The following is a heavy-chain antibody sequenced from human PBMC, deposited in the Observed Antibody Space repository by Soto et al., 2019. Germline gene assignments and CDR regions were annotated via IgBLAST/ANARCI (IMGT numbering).Heavy chain of an antibody. CDR2: IATYNNNR. Sequence: GPEVKKPGASVSVSCKTSGDTFTNFGLSWVRQAPGQGLEWMGWIATYNNNRNYAQKFQGRLTLTTDTSTSTAYMELKSLGYDDTAVYYCARVVRGVVNWFDPWGQGTLVTVSS. J-gene: IGHJ5*02. CDR3: ARVVRGVVNWFDP. V-gene: IGHV1-18*01. CDR1: GDTFTNFG. D-gene: IGHD3-10*01.